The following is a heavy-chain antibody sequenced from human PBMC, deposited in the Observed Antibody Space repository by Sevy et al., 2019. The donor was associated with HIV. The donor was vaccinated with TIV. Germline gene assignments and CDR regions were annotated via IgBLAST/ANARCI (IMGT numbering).Heavy chain of an antibody. D-gene: IGHD6-19*01. CDR3: AIRGSGYSSGRSPAFDY. V-gene: IGHV1-8*01. Sequence: ASVKVSCKASGYTFTSYDINWVRQATGQGLEWMGWMNPNSGNTGYAQKFQGRVTMTRNTSISTAYMELSSLRSEDTAVYYCAIRGSGYSSGRSPAFDYRGQGTLVTVSS. CDR2: MNPNSGNT. CDR1: GYTFTSYD. J-gene: IGHJ4*02.